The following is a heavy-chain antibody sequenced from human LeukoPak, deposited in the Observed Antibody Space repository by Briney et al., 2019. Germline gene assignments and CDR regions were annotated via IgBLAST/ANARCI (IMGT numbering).Heavy chain of an antibody. J-gene: IGHJ4*02. CDR1: GGSISSSGYY. V-gene: IGHV4-39*01. CDR2: ISYTGTT. Sequence: PSETLSLTCGVSGGSISSSGYYWAGIRQPPGTGLEWIGSISYTGTTYYNPSLKSRLTISADRSKNQFSLKLTSVTAADTAVYYCARRRIVATIDYWGQGTLVTVSS. D-gene: IGHD5-12*01. CDR3: ARRRIVATIDY.